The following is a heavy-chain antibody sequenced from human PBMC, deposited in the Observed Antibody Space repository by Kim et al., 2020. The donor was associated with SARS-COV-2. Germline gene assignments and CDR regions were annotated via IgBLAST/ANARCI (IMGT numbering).Heavy chain of an antibody. CDR3: ARGIHKYSSSWYDIDVYYYMDV. CDR2: INHSGST. Sequence: SETLSLTCAVYGGSFSGYYWSWIRQPPGKGLEWIGEINHSGSTNYNPSLKSRVTISVDTSKNQFSLKLSSVTAADTAVYYCARGIHKYSSSWYDIDVYYYMDVWGKGTTVTVSS. V-gene: IGHV4-34*01. D-gene: IGHD6-13*01. J-gene: IGHJ6*03. CDR1: GGSFSGYY.